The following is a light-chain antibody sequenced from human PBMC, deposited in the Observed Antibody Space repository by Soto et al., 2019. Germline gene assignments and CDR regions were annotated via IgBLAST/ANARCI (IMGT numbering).Light chain of an antibody. CDR3: QHRYNWPPLT. V-gene: IGKV3-11*01. Sequence: EVVLTQSPGTLSLSPGERATLSCRAGQSVSDYLAWYQQKPGQPPRLLFFDASNRATGIPPRFSGSGSGTDFTLTISSLEPEDFAVYYCQHRYNWPPLTFGGGTKVDIK. CDR2: DAS. CDR1: QSVSDY. J-gene: IGKJ4*01.